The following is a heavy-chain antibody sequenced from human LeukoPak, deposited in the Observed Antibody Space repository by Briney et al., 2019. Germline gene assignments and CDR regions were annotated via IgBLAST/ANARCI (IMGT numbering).Heavy chain of an antibody. CDR1: GFTFSGFA. CDR3: AKGLHYYVAMDV. CDR2: IGSDSKT. D-gene: IGHD3-10*02. Sequence: GGSLRLSCAACGFTFSGFAMTWVRQAPGKGLEWVSSIGSDSKTYYSESVKGRFAISRDNSKSTLFLQMNSLRAEDTALYYCAKGLHYYVAMDVWGQGTAVTVSS. J-gene: IGHJ6*02. V-gene: IGHV3-23*01.